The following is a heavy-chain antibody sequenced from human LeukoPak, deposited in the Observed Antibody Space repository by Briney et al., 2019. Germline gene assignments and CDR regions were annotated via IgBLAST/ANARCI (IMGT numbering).Heavy chain of an antibody. D-gene: IGHD6-6*01. CDR1: GYSISSGYY. V-gene: IGHV4-38-2*01. CDR3: ARRVAARPLWYFDY. J-gene: IGHJ4*02. CDR2: IYHSGST. Sequence: SETLSLTCAVSGYSISSGYYWGWIRQPPGKGLEWIGSIYHSGSTYYNPSLTSRVTISVDTSKNQFSLKLSSVTAADTAVYYCARRVAARPLWYFDYWGQGTLVTVSS.